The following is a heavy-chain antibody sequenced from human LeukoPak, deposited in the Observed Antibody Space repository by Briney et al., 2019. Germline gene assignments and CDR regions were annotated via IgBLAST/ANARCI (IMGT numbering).Heavy chain of an antibody. J-gene: IGHJ5*02. CDR3: ARRRSMVRGVPHNRFDP. D-gene: IGHD3-10*01. CDR1: GGSISSYY. CDR2: IYYSGST. Sequence: SETLSLTCTVSGGSISSYYWSWIRQPPGKGLEWIGYIYYSGSTNYNPSLKSRVTISVDTSKNQFSLKLSSVTAADTAVYYCARRRSMVRGVPHNRFDPWGQGTLVTVSS. V-gene: IGHV4-59*08.